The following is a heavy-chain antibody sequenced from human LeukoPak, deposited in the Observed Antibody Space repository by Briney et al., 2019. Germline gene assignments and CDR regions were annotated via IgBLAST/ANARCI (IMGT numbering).Heavy chain of an antibody. D-gene: IGHD2-21*02. CDR2: IWYDGSKE. V-gene: IGHV3-33*01. J-gene: IGHJ4*02. Sequence: GGSLRLSCAASGFTFSSYGMHWVRQAPGNGLEWVAVIWYDGSKEYYADSVKGRFTISRDDSKNTLYLQMNSLRGEDTAVYYCARASPGVTMDYWGQGTLVTVSS. CDR1: GFTFSSYG. CDR3: ARASPGVTMDY.